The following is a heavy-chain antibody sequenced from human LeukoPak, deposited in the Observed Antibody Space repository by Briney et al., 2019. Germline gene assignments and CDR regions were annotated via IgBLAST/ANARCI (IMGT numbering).Heavy chain of an antibody. V-gene: IGHV3-48*03. CDR1: GFTFSSYE. J-gene: IGHJ4*02. Sequence: GGSLRLSCAASGFTFSSYEMNWGRPAPANGLEWFSYISSSGSTKYYVDSVKGRFTISRDNAKNSLYLQMNSLRAEDTAVYYCARDGDLAPDVPFDYWGQGTLVTVSS. CDR3: ARDGDLAPDVPFDY. CDR2: ISSSGSTK. D-gene: IGHD7-27*01.